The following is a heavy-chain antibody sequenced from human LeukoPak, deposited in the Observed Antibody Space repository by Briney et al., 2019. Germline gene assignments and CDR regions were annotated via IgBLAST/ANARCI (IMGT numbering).Heavy chain of an antibody. J-gene: IGHJ6*02. CDR2: IIPIFGTA. Sequence: GASVKVSCKASGYTFTSYAMNWVRQAPGQGLEWMGGIIPIFGTANYAQKFQGRVTITADESTSTAYMELSSLRSEDTAVYYCARGKVHQTMVAPYYYGMDVWGRGTTVTVSS. D-gene: IGHD4/OR15-4a*01. CDR3: ARGKVHQTMVAPYYYGMDV. V-gene: IGHV1-69*13. CDR1: GYTFTSYA.